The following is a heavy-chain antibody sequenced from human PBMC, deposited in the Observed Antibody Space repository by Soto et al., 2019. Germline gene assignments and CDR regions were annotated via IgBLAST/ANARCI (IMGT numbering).Heavy chain of an antibody. Sequence: ASVKVSCKASGYTFTSYYMHWVRQAPGQGLEWMGIINPSGGSTSYAQKFQGRVTMTRDTSTSTVYMELSSLRSEDTAVYYCAKRGFAVVPAATHYYYYYMDVWGKGTTVTVSS. CDR3: AKRGFAVVPAATHYYYYYMDV. CDR2: INPSGGST. CDR1: GYTFTSYY. V-gene: IGHV1-46*01. J-gene: IGHJ6*03. D-gene: IGHD2-2*01.